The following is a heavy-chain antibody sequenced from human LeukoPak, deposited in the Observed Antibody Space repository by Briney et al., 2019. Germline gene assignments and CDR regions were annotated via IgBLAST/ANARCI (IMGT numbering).Heavy chain of an antibody. CDR1: GFTFSSYA. CDR2: ISGSGGST. CDR3: ARRRDSGSLQHFDY. Sequence: GGSLRLSCAASGFTFSSYAMSWVRQAPGKGLEWVSAISGSGGSTYYADSVKGRFTISRVNSKNTLYLQMNSLRAEDTAVYYCARRRDSGSLQHFDYWGQGTLVTVSS. V-gene: IGHV3-23*01. D-gene: IGHD1-26*01. J-gene: IGHJ4*02.